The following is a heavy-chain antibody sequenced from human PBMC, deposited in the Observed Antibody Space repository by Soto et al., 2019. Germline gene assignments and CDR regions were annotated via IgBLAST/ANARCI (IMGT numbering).Heavy chain of an antibody. V-gene: IGHV4-34*01. J-gene: IGHJ6*02. Sequence: SETLSLTCAVYGGSFSGYYWSWVRQPPGKGLEWIGEINHSGSTNYNPSLKSRVTISVDTSKNQFSLKLSSVTAADTAVYYCARGGLSYYYYYYGMDVWGQGTTVTVSS. CDR3: ARGGLSYYYYYYGMDV. CDR1: GGSFSGYY. CDR2: INHSGST.